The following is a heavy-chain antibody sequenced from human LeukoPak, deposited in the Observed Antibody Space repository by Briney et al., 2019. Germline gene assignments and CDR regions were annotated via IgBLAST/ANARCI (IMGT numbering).Heavy chain of an antibody. Sequence: LETLSLSCIVSGDSLSISSYYWGWIRQPPGKGLGWIGSIYYSGSAYYNPSLKSRVTISVDTSKNQFSLKLSSVTAADTAVYYCAGENSGYVYFDYWGQGTLVTVSS. CDR2: IYYSGSA. D-gene: IGHD5-12*01. J-gene: IGHJ4*02. CDR1: GDSLSISSYY. CDR3: AGENSGYVYFDY. V-gene: IGHV4-39*07.